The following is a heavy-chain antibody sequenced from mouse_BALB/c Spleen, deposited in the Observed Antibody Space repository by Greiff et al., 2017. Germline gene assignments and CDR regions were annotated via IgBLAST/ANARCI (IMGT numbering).Heavy chain of an antibody. CDR3: TVLYYDYAWFAY. CDR1: GFTFSNYW. D-gene: IGHD2-4*01. J-gene: IGHJ3*01. V-gene: IGHV6-6*02. Sequence: DVQLQESGGGLVQPGGSMKLSCVASGFTFSNYWMNWVRQSPEKGLEWVAEIRLKSNNYATHYAESVKGRFTISRDDSKSSVYLQMNNLRAEDTGIYYCTVLYYDYAWFAYWGQGTLVTVSA. CDR2: IRLKSNNYAT.